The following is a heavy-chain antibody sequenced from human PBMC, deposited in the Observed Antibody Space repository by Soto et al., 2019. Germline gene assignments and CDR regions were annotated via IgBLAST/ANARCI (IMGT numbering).Heavy chain of an antibody. Sequence: GGSLRLSCAASGFTFSSYWTYWVRQAPGKGLVWVSRTNSDGSDTSYADSVKGRFTISRDNAKNTLYLQMNSLRAEDTAVYYCARDRGWSLFDYWGQGTLVTVSS. V-gene: IGHV3-74*01. CDR3: ARDRGWSLFDY. CDR2: TNSDGSDT. CDR1: GFTFSSYW. D-gene: IGHD6-19*01. J-gene: IGHJ4*02.